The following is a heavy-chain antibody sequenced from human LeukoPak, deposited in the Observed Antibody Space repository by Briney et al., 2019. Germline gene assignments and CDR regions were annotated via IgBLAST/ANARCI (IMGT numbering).Heavy chain of an antibody. V-gene: IGHV3-21*04. CDR3: ARGLYEYSSSSGEDY. CDR1: GFAFSSYS. CDR2: ISSSSSYI. D-gene: IGHD6-6*01. J-gene: IGHJ4*02. Sequence: PGGSLRLSCAASGFAFSSYSMNWVRQAPGRGLEWVSSISSSSSYIYYADSVKGRFTISRDNSKNTLYLQMNSLRAEDTAMYYCARGLYEYSSSSGEDYWGQGTLVTVSS.